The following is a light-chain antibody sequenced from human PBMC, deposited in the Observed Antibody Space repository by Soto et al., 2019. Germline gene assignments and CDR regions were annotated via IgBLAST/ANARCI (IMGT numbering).Light chain of an antibody. CDR3: QPYDNLPYT. J-gene: IGKJ2*01. CDR1: QDISNY. Sequence: DIQMTQSPSSLSASVGDRVTITCQASQDISNYLNWYQQKPGKAPKLLIYDASNLETGVPSRFSGSGSATDFTFTISRLQPEYIATYYCQPYDNLPYTFGQGTKQEI. V-gene: IGKV1-33*01. CDR2: DAS.